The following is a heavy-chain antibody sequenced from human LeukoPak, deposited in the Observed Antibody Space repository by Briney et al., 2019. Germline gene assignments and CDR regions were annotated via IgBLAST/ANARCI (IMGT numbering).Heavy chain of an antibody. CDR1: GFSVSASY. Sequence: PGGSLRLSCAASGFSVSASYMSWVRQAPGKGLESVSVISNEGATYYADSVKGRFSISRDNSKNTVSLQMNSLRAEDTAVYYCARFQSGSYPFDYWGQGTLVTVSS. D-gene: IGHD1-26*01. J-gene: IGHJ4*02. V-gene: IGHV3-53*01. CDR2: ISNEGAT. CDR3: ARFQSGSYPFDY.